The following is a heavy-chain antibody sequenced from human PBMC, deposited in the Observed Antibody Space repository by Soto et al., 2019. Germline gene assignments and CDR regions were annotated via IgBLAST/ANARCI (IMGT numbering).Heavy chain of an antibody. Sequence: ASVKVSCKVSGYTLTELSMHWVRQAPGKGLEWMGGFDPEDGETIYAQKFQGRVTMTTDTSTSTAYMELRSLRSDDTAVYYCARVCSLSMVRGVIIRGYFDYWGQGTLVTVSS. CDR2: FDPEDGET. V-gene: IGHV1-24*01. CDR1: GYTLTELS. J-gene: IGHJ4*02. D-gene: IGHD3-10*01. CDR3: ARVCSLSMVRGVIIRGYFDY.